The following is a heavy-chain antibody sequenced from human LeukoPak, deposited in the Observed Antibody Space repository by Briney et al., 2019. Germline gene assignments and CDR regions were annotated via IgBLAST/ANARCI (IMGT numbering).Heavy chain of an antibody. J-gene: IGHJ4*02. D-gene: IGHD1-26*01. CDR3: AKDTDGGSYYFDY. CDR2: ISGSGGST. Sequence: GGSLRLSCAASGFTFSSYAMSWVRQAPGKGLEWVSAISGSGGSTYYADSVRGRFTISRDNSKNTLYLQMNSLRAEDTAVYYCAKDTDGGSYYFDYWGQGTLVTVSS. CDR1: GFTFSSYA. V-gene: IGHV3-23*01.